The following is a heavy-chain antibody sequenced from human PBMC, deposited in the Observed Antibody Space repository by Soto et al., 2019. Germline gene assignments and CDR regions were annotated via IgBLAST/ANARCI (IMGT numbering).Heavy chain of an antibody. CDR1: GFTFSRYG. Sequence: PGGSLRLSCAASGFTFSRYGMHWVRQAPGKGLEWVAVISYDGSNMYYAESVKGRFTISRDNSKNTLYLQMNSLRAEDTAVYYCAKDVLSWLALDYWGQGTLVTVSS. J-gene: IGHJ4*02. CDR2: ISYDGSNM. D-gene: IGHD6-19*01. CDR3: AKDVLSWLALDY. V-gene: IGHV3-30*18.